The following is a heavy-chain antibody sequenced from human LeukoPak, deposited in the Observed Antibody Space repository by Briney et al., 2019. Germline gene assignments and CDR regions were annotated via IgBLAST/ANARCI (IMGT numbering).Heavy chain of an antibody. V-gene: IGHV3-23*01. CDR3: AKDPKRYFLEWPLDY. CDR2: ISGSGGST. Sequence: PGGSLRLSCAASGFTFSSYGMHWVRQAPGKGLEWVSAISGSGGSTYYADSVKGRFTISRDNSKNTLYLQMNSLRAEDTAVYYCAKDPKRYFLEWPLDYWGQGTLVTVSS. D-gene: IGHD3-3*01. J-gene: IGHJ4*02. CDR1: GFTFSSYG.